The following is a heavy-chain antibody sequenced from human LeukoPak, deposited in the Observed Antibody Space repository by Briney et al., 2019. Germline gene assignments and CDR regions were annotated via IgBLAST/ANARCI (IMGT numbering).Heavy chain of an antibody. CDR3: ARDVPNCSSTSCPIDY. CDR1: GYTFTGYY. CDR2: INPNSRAT. Sequence: ASVKVSCKASGYTFTGYYMHWVRQAPGQGLEWIGWINPNSRATNYAQKFQGRVTMTRDTSMSTGYMELSRLRSDDTAVYYCARDVPNCSSTSCPIDYWGQGTLVTVSS. D-gene: IGHD2-2*01. J-gene: IGHJ4*02. V-gene: IGHV1-2*02.